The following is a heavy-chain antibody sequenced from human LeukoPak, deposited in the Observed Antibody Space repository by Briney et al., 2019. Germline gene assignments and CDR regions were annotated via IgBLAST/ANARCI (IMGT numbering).Heavy chain of an antibody. CDR2: INPSGGSK. V-gene: IGHV1-46*04. D-gene: IGHD6-19*01. Sequence: ASVKVSCKASGYTFISFNMHWVRQAPGQGLEWKGIINPSGGSKIYAQKLQGRVTMTTDTPTSTIYMELSSLSSEDTAVYYCATEWLDDAFDFSGHGAMVTASS. CDR3: ATEWLDDAFDF. J-gene: IGHJ3*01. CDR1: GYTFISFN.